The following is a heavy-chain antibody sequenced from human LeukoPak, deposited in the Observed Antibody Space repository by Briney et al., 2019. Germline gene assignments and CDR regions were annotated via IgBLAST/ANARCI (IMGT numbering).Heavy chain of an antibody. Sequence: GSLRLSCAASGFTFTTYAMNWVRQAPGKGLEWISSILTSDGNPYFADSVKGRFTISRDNSKNTVDLQMNSLRAEDTAVYYCARTSGWYPYFDYWGQGTLVTVSS. CDR3: ARTSGWYPYFDY. D-gene: IGHD6-19*01. J-gene: IGHJ4*02. CDR1: GFTFTTYA. V-gene: IGHV3-23*01. CDR2: ILTSDGNP.